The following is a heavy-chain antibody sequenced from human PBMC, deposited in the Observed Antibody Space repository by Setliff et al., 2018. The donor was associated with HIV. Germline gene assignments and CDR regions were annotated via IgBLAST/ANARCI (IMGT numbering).Heavy chain of an antibody. J-gene: IGHJ4*02. CDR2: ISSSSDYI. V-gene: IGHV3-21*04. CDR1: GFTFNSYS. D-gene: IGHD3-16*01. Sequence: GGSLRLSCAASGFTFNSYSMNWVRQAPGKGLEWVSSISSSSDYIYYADLLKGRFTISRDNAKNSLYLQMTSLRAEDTATYYCAKAWGSGYPSFESALMFDVWGQGTLVTVSS. CDR3: AKAWGSGYPSFESALMFDV.